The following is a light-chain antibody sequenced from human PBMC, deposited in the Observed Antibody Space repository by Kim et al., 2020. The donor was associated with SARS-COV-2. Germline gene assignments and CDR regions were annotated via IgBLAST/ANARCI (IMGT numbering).Light chain of an antibody. Sequence: LSGSAGDSVTIACRASQSIRSWLAWYQQKPGKAPKLLIHEASILEDGVPSRFSGSGYGTDFTLTISGLQPDDSATYYCQQYDSLSSFGQGTKLEI. J-gene: IGKJ2*01. CDR1: QSIRSW. CDR3: QQYDSLSS. CDR2: EAS. V-gene: IGKV1-5*01.